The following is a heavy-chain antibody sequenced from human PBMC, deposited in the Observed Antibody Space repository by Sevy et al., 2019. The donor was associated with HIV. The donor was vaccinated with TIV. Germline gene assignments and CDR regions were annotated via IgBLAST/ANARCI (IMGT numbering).Heavy chain of an antibody. CDR3: ATHRRRDGYSYGAFDI. CDR1: GFTFSNYA. CDR2: VSGSGGKT. J-gene: IGHJ3*02. Sequence: GGSLRLSCAASGFTFSNYALSWVRQAPGKGLEWVSAVSGSGGKTYYADSVKGRFTISRDTSNNTLFLHMNSLRAGDTAVYYCATHRRRDGYSYGAFDIWGQGTMVTVSS. D-gene: IGHD4-4*01. V-gene: IGHV3-23*01.